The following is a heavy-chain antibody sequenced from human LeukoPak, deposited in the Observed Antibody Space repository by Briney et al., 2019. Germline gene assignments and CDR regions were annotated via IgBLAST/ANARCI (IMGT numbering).Heavy chain of an antibody. V-gene: IGHV4-39*01. Sequence: SETLSLTCSVPGDSIAATSYYWAWIRQPPGKGLEWIGSIYYGGNINYDPSLQSRVTISIDTSKNQFSLSLTSVTAADTAVYFCARQIRYTYDPNWFHPWGQGTLVTVSS. J-gene: IGHJ5*02. CDR3: ARQIRYTYDPNWFHP. CDR1: GDSIAATSYY. D-gene: IGHD5-12*01. CDR2: IYYGGNI.